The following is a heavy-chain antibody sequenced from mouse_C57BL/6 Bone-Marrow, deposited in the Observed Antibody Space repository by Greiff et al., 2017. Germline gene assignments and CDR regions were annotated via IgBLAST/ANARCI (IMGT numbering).Heavy chain of an antibody. Sequence: VQLQQPGAELVRPGTSVKMSCKALGYTFTNYWIGWAKQRPGHGLEWIGDIYPGGGYTNYNEKFKGKATLTADKASSTAYMQFSSLTSEDSAIYYCARERYYGSDFDYWGQGTTLTVSS. CDR3: ARERYYGSDFDY. V-gene: IGHV1-63*01. CDR1: GYTFTNYW. CDR2: IYPGGGYT. J-gene: IGHJ2*01. D-gene: IGHD1-1*01.